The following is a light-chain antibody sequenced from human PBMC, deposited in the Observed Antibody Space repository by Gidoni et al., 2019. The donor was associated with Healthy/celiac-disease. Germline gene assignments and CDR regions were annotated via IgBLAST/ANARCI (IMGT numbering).Light chain of an antibody. J-gene: IGLJ2*01. V-gene: IGLV3-1*01. CDR1: KLGDKY. Sequence: SYELTQPPSVSVPPGQTASITCSGDKLGDKYACWYQQKPGQSPVLVIYQDSKRPSGIPERFSGSNSGITATLTLSGTQAMDEADYYCQAWDSSPAVFGGGTKLTVL. CDR2: QDS. CDR3: QAWDSSPAV.